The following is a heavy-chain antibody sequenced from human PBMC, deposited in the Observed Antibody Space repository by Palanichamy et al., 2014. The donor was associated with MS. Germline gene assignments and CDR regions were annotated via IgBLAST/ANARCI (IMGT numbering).Heavy chain of an antibody. J-gene: IGHJ3*02. D-gene: IGHD3-3*02. CDR3: ARRHFMGPIAI. CDR1: GGSISVSSYF. Sequence: QILLQESGPGLVKPSETLSLTCTVSGGSISVSSYFWGWFRQPPGKGLQWIGSIYESGSTYYSPSLESRVTISLDTPKNQFSLRVNSVTAADTAFYYCARRHFMGPIAIWGQGTLVTVSS. V-gene: IGHV4-39*01. CDR2: IYESGST.